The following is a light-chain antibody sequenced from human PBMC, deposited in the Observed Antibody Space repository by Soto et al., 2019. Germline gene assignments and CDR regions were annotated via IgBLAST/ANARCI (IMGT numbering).Light chain of an antibody. CDR1: SSNIGAPYD. V-gene: IGLV1-40*01. Sequence: QSVLTQPPSVSGAPGQGVTISCTGSSSNIGAPYDVHWYQHLPGTAPKLLTYGGNNRPSGVPDRFSGSRSGTSASLAITGLQAEDEADYYCQSYDMSLNNHVFGTGTKVTVL. CDR3: QSYDMSLNNHV. CDR2: GGN. J-gene: IGLJ1*01.